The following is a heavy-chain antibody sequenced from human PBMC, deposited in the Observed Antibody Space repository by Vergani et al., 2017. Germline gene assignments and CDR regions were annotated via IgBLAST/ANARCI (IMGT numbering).Heavy chain of an antibody. Sequence: EVQLVESGGGLVQPGRSLRLSCTASGFTFGDYAMSWFRQAPGKGLEWGGFIRSKAEGGTTEYAASVKGRFTISRDDCKSIAYLPMNSLNTEDTAVYYCTRAAVTXWEHMVVVTAPAVYYYYYCGMDVWGQGTTVTVSS. CDR3: TRAAVTXWEHMVVVTAPAVYYYYYCGMDV. J-gene: IGHJ6*02. CDR2: IRSKAEGGTT. CDR1: GFTFGDYA. V-gene: IGHV3-49*03. D-gene: IGHD2-21*02.